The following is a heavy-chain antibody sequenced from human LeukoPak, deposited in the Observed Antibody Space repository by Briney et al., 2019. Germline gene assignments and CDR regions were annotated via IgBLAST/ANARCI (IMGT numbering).Heavy chain of an antibody. CDR2: ISGGSSYT. CDR3: ARVSLLDDGGLGDY. V-gene: IGHV3-11*06. D-gene: IGHD4-23*01. Sequence: GGSLRLSCAASGFAFSDYYMTWFRQAPGKGLEWVSYISGGSSYTNFADSVKGRFTISRDNAKNSLYLQMNSLRAEDTAVYYCARVSLLDDGGLGDYWGQGTLVTVSS. CDR1: GFAFSDYY. J-gene: IGHJ4*02.